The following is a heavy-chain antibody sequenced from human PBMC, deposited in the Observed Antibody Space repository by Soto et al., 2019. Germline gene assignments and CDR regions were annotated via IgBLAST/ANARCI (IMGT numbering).Heavy chain of an antibody. V-gene: IGHV1-2*02. D-gene: IGHD5-12*01. CDR3: VRESGGATATLDYYYFYMDV. Sequence: ASVKVSCKTSGYSFNDYYIHWVRQAPGQGLEWMGWINPNGGGTKYAQKFQGRVTVTRDTSIRTVYMELSSLRSGDTAVYYCVRESGGATATLDYYYFYMDVWGKGTTVTVSS. CDR1: GYSFNDYY. CDR2: INPNGGGT. J-gene: IGHJ6*03.